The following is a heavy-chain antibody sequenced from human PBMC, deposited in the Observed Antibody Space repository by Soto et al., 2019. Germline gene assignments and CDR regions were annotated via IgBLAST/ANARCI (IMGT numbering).Heavy chain of an antibody. V-gene: IGHV3-21*01. J-gene: IGHJ5*01. CDR1: GFTFSNYW. Sequence: PGGSLRLSCAASGFTFSNYWMSWVRQAPGKGLEWVSSISSSSNYIYYADSMKGRFSISRDNSKNTLFLQMSSLRVEDTAVYYCARGRIVVPPFDSWGRGTLVTVSS. CDR3: ARGRIVVPPFDS. CDR2: ISSSSNYI. D-gene: IGHD2-2*01.